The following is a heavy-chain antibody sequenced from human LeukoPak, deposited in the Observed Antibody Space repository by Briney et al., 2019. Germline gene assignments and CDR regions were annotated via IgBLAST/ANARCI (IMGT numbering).Heavy chain of an antibody. J-gene: IGHJ4*02. V-gene: IGHV4-34*01. CDR3: AREGLRAAAGTRGPDY. D-gene: IGHD6-13*01. CDR1: VGSFSGYY. Sequence: SETLSLTCAIYVGSFSGYYWSWIRQPPGKGLEWIGEINHSGGTNYNPSLKSRVTISVDTSKNQFSLKLSSVTAADTAVYYCAREGLRAAAGTRGPDYWGQGTLVTVSS. CDR2: INHSGGT.